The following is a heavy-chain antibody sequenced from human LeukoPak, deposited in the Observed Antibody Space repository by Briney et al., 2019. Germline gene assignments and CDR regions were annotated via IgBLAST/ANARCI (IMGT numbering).Heavy chain of an antibody. CDR1: GGSINTYY. V-gene: IGHV4-59*08. Sequence: PSETLSLTCAVYGGSINTYYWSWIRQPPGKGLEWVGDINNTGNTNYNPSLKGRVTISLDTSKNQFSLNLSSVTAADTAVHYCAKQDTVFGAALFSMDVWGKGNTVTVSS. CDR3: AKQDTVFGAALFSMDV. CDR2: INNTGNT. J-gene: IGHJ6*03. D-gene: IGHD3-3*01.